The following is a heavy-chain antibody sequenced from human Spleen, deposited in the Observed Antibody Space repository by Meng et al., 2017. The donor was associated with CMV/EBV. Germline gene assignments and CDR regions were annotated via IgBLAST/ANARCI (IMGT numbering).Heavy chain of an antibody. J-gene: IGHJ4*02. CDR2: IHYSGIT. CDR3: ARTTGTTGTFSFDN. Sequence: SETLSLTCSVSGVSISSYYWSWIRQPPGKGLEWIGYIHYSGITHYNPSLKSRVTISVDTSKNQYSLQLSSVTAADTALYYCARTTGTTGTFSFDNWGQGTLVTVSS. V-gene: IGHV4-59*01. D-gene: IGHD1-1*01. CDR1: GVSISSYY.